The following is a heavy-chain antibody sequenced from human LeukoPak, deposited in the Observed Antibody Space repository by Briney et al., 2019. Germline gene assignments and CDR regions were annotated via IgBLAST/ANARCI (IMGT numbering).Heavy chain of an antibody. D-gene: IGHD5-18*01. CDR3: ATSYSYGSFDY. J-gene: IGHJ4*02. CDR2: IYSSGST. Sequence: SETLSLTCTVSGGSISSYYWSWIRQPPGKGLEWIGYIYSSGSTNYNPSLKSRVTISVDTSKNQFSLKLSSVTAADTAVYYCATSYSYGSFDYWGQGTLVTVSS. V-gene: IGHV4-59*01. CDR1: GGSISSYY.